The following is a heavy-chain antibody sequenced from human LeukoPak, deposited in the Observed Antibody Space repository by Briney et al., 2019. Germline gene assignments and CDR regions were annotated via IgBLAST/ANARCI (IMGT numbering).Heavy chain of an antibody. Sequence: SETLSLTCTVSGGSISSYYWIWIRQPPGKGLEWIGYIYYTESTSYNPSLKSRVTMSLDASKNQFSLELNSVTPADTAVYYCARGGNYWPQWWFDPWGRGTLVSVSS. CDR2: IYYTEST. J-gene: IGHJ5*02. V-gene: IGHV4-59*01. CDR1: GGSISSYY. CDR3: ARGGNYWPQWWFDP. D-gene: IGHD1-26*01.